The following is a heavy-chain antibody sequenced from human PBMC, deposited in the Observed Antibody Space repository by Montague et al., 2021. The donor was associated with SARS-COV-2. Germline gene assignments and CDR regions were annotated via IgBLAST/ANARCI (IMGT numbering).Heavy chain of an antibody. D-gene: IGHD1-26*01. Sequence: SLRLSCAAPGFTFSSYSMNWVRQAPGQGLEWVPSISSSSSYIYYADSVKGRFTISRDNAKNSLYLQMNSLRAEDTAVYYCARETNWSYGSSFDYWGQGTLVTVSS. J-gene: IGHJ4*02. CDR1: GFTFSSYS. V-gene: IGHV3-21*01. CDR2: ISSSSSYI. CDR3: ARETNWSYGSSFDY.